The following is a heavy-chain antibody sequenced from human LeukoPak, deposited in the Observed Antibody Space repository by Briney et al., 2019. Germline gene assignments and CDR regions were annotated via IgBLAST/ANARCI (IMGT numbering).Heavy chain of an antibody. D-gene: IGHD3-22*01. Sequence: GGSLRLSCEASGFSFSTYSMNWVRQAPGKGLEWISYISQSSSIIFYADSVRGRFTISRDNAKTSLYLQMNSLRAEDTAVYYCARLGSYRNDRAFDIWGRGTMVTVSS. CDR1: GFSFSTYS. J-gene: IGHJ3*02. CDR3: ARLGSYRNDRAFDI. CDR2: ISQSSSII. V-gene: IGHV3-48*01.